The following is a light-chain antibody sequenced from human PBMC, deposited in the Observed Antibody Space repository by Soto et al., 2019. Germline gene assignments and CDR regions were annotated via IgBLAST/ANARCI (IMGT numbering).Light chain of an antibody. CDR3: QQNYNFPWT. CDR1: QSISNY. J-gene: IGKJ1*01. V-gene: IGKV1-39*01. CDR2: AAS. Sequence: DIQMAQSPSSLSASVGDRVTITCRASQSISNYLNWYQQKPGKAPKILIYAASGLQSGVPSRFSGSGSGTDFTFTISSLQPEDFATYYCQQNYNFPWTFGRGTKVDIK.